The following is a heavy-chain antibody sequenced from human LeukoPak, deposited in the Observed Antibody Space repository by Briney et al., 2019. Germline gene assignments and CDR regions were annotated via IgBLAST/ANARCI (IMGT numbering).Heavy chain of an antibody. CDR2: SYSDGRT. D-gene: IGHD3-10*01. V-gene: IGHV3-53*01. CDR3: ARDIPGVNVY. CDR1: GFTVSGTY. J-gene: IGHJ4*02. Sequence: GGSLRLSCAASGFTVSGTYMSWVRQAPGKGLEWVSISYSDGRTYYADSVKGRFTISRDNSKNTLYLQMNSQRAEDTAVYYCARDIPGVNVYWGQGTLVTVSS.